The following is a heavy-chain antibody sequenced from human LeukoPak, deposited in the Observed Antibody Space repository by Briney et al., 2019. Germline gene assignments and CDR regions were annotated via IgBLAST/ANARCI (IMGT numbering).Heavy chain of an antibody. V-gene: IGHV3-53*01. CDR3: AREYRGEYYFAY. CDR1: GFTVSSNS. D-gene: IGHD3-10*01. Sequence: PGGSLRLSCAASGFTVSSNSMSWVRQAPGKGLEWVSVIYSGGSTYYADSVKGRFTISRDNSKNTLYLQMNSLRAEDTAVYYCAREYRGEYYFAYWGQGTLVTVSS. J-gene: IGHJ4*02. CDR2: IYSGGST.